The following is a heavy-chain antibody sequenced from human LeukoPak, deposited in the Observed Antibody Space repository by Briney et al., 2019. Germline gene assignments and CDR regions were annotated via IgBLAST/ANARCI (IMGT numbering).Heavy chain of an antibody. CDR3: ARDRDGYNWFDY. J-gene: IGHJ4*02. D-gene: IGHD5-24*01. Sequence: GGSLRLSCAASGFTFNSYSINWVRQAPGKGLEWVSSISSSSSYIYYADSVKGRFTISRDNAKNSVYLQMNSLRAEDTAVYYCARDRDGYNWFDYWGQGTLVTVSS. CDR2: ISSSSSYI. V-gene: IGHV3-21*01. CDR1: GFTFNSYS.